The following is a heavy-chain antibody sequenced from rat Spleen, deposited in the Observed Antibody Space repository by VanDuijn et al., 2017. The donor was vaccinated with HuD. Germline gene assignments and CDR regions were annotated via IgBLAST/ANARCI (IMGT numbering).Heavy chain of an antibody. D-gene: IGHD4-3*01. CDR3: VTEELGVRD. J-gene: IGHJ2*01. V-gene: IGHV5-31*01. CDR1: GFTFNNYW. Sequence: EVQLVESGGGLVQPGRSLKLSCVASGFTFNNYWMTWIRQAPGKGLEWVASINNTGGSTYYPDSVKGRFTISRDNAQNTLYLQMSKLGSEDTATYYCVTEELGVRDWGQGVMVIVSS. CDR2: INNTGGST.